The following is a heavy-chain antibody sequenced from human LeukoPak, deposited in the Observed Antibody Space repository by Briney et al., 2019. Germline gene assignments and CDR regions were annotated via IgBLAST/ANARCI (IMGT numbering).Heavy chain of an antibody. J-gene: IGHJ4*02. Sequence: PGGSLRLSCAASGFTFSSYGMHWVRQAPGKGLEWVAVISYDGSNKYYADSVKGRFTISRDNSKNTLYLQMNSLRAEDTAVYYCAKDYYYDTPEVTYYFDYWGQGTLVTVSS. V-gene: IGHV3-30*18. D-gene: IGHD3-22*01. CDR2: ISYDGSNK. CDR1: GFTFSSYG. CDR3: AKDYYYDTPEVTYYFDY.